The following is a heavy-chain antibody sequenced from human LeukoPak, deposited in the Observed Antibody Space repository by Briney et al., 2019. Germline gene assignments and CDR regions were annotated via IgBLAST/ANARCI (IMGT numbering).Heavy chain of an antibody. D-gene: IGHD1-26*01. V-gene: IGHV3-23*01. J-gene: IGHJ4*02. Sequence: SGGSLRLSCAASGFTFSTYSMNWVRQAPGKGLEWVSGIYGNGGGTFYADSVKGRFTISRDNSKNTLFLQMNSLRAEDTAVYYCAKSPGIVGATCFDYWGQGTLVTVSS. CDR1: GFTFSTYS. CDR3: AKSPGIVGATCFDY. CDR2: IYGNGGGT.